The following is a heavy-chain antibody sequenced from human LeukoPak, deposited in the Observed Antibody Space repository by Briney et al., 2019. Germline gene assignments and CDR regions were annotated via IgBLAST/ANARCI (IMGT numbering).Heavy chain of an antibody. D-gene: IGHD3-22*01. CDR2: ISGSGGGT. CDR1: GISLSNYG. CDR3: AKRGVVIRVILVGFRKEVYYVDS. Sequence: GGSLRLSCAVSGISLSNYGMSWVRQGPGKGLEWVAGISGSGGGTNYADSVKGRFTISITNPKNTLFLQMNSLRAGDRAVYFCAKRGVVIRVILVGFRKEVYYVDSWGQGALVTVSS. V-gene: IGHV3-23*01. J-gene: IGHJ4*02.